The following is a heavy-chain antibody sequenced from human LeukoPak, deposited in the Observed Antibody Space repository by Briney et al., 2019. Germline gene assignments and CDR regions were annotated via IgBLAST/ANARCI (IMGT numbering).Heavy chain of an antibody. D-gene: IGHD2-2*01. CDR1: GFTFSSYA. V-gene: IGHV3-23*01. J-gene: IGHJ3*02. CDR3: ARDSRYCSSTSCLGEDAFDI. Sequence: PGGSLRLSCAASGFTFSSYAMSWVRQAPGKGLEWVSAISGSGGSTYYADSVKGRFTISRDNSKNTLYLQMNSLRAEDTAVYYCARDSRYCSSTSCLGEDAFDIWGQGTMVTVSS. CDR2: ISGSGGST.